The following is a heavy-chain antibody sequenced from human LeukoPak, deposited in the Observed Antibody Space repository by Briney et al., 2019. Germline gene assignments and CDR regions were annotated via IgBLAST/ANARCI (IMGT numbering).Heavy chain of an antibody. CDR2: ISGRGGST. CDR1: GFTFSSYA. D-gene: IGHD6-13*01. V-gene: IGHV3-23*01. J-gene: IGHJ5*02. Sequence: GGSLRLSCAASGFTFSSYAMSWVRQAPGKGLEWVSAISGRGGSTYYADSVKGRFTISRDNSKNTLYLQMTRLRAEDTAVYYCAKWVAGTGGWFDPWGQGTLVTVSS. CDR3: AKWVAGTGGWFDP.